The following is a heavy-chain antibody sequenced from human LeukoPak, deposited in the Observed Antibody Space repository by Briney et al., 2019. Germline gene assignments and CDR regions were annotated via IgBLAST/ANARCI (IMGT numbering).Heavy chain of an antibody. V-gene: IGHV5-51*01. CDR1: GYSFTSYW. Sequence: GESLKISCKGSGYSFTSYWIAWVRQMPGKGLEWMGIIYPGDSETRYSPSFQGQVTISADKSISTAYLQWSSLKASDTAMYYCARPTHDYGDYGFFDYWGQGTLVTVSS. CDR2: IYPGDSET. J-gene: IGHJ4*02. D-gene: IGHD4-17*01. CDR3: ARPTHDYGDYGFFDY.